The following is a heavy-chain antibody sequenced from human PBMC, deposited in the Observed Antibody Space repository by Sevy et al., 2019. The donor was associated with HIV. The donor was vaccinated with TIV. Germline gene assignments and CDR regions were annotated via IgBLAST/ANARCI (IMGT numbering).Heavy chain of an antibody. CDR2: ISYDGSNK. CDR3: AKDSGSSVVITTLLGADY. J-gene: IGHJ4*02. D-gene: IGHD3-22*01. Sequence: GGSLRLSCAASGFTFSSYGMHWVRQAPGMGLEWVAVISYDGSNKYYADSVKGRFTISRDNSKNTLYLQMNSLRAEDTAVYYCAKDSGSSVVITTLLGADYWGQGTLVTVSS. V-gene: IGHV3-30*18. CDR1: GFTFSSYG.